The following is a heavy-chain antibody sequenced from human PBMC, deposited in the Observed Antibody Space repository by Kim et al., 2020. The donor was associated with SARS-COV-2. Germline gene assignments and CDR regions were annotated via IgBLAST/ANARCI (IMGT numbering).Heavy chain of an antibody. CDR2: LFSGGDK. D-gene: IGHD2-2*02. CDR1: GFSVPYSY. Sequence: GGSLRLSCAASGFSVPYSYMNWVRQAPSKGLEWVSVLFSGGDKFYADSVWGRFSISRDATKNTLYLEMTSLRVDDTAVYYCTRGRGYTAPFDYGGHGTLVTVSS. CDR3: TRGRGYTAPFDY. J-gene: IGHJ4*01. V-gene: IGHV3-53*01.